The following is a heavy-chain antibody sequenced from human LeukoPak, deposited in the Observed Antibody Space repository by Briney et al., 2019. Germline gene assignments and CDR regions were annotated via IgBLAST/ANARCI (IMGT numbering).Heavy chain of an antibody. D-gene: IGHD3-22*01. CDR1: GYTFTGYY. CDR2: ISAYNGNT. J-gene: IGHJ4*02. Sequence: ASVKVSCKASGYTFTGYYLHWVRQAPGQGLEWMGWISAYNGNTNYAQKLQGRVTMTTDTSTSTAYMELRSLRSDDTAVYYCARDLPYYYDSSGYYSSHDYWGQGTLVTVSS. V-gene: IGHV1-18*04. CDR3: ARDLPYYYDSSGYYSSHDY.